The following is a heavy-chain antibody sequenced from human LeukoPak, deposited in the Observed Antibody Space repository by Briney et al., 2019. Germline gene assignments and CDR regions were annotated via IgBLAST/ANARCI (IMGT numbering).Heavy chain of an antibody. CDR2: ITSSGGTK. D-gene: IGHD5-24*01. CDR3: ARGKDGYNPNWFDP. J-gene: IGHJ5*02. CDR1: GFTSSSYS. Sequence: PGGSLRLSCAASGFTSSSYSMNWVRQAPGKGLEWVSYITSSGGTKYYADSVKGRFTISRDNAQNSLYLQMNSLRDEDTAVYYCARGKDGYNPNWFDPWGQGTLVTVSS. V-gene: IGHV3-48*02.